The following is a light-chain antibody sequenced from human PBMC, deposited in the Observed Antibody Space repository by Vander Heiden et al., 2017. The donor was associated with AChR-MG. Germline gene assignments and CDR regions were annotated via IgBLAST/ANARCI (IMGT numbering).Light chain of an antibody. CDR2: LGS. V-gene: IGKV2-28*01. Sequence: DLVLTQSPLSLPVTPGEPASISCRSSQSLLHSNGYNLLDWYLQKPGQSPQLLIYLGSNRASGVPDRFSGSGSGTDFTLRISRVEAEDVGVYYCRQALQTPYTFGQGTKLEIE. J-gene: IGKJ2*01. CDR3: RQALQTPYT. CDR1: QSLLHSNGYNL.